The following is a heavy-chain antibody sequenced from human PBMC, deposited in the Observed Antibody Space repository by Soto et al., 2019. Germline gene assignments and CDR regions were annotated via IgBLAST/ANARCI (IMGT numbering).Heavy chain of an antibody. CDR2: ISYDGSNK. Sequence: PGGSLRLSCAASGFTFSSYAMHWVRQAPGKGLEWVAVISYDGSNKYYADSVKGRFTISRDNSKNTLYLQMNSLRAEDTAVYYCARARPYSSIGNWFDPWGQGTLVTVSS. V-gene: IGHV3-30-3*01. CDR1: GFTFSSYA. D-gene: IGHD6-13*01. J-gene: IGHJ5*02. CDR3: ARARPYSSIGNWFDP.